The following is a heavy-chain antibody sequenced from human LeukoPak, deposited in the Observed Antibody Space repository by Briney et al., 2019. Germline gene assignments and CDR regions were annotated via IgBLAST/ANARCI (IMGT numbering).Heavy chain of an antibody. CDR1: GGSFSGYY. D-gene: IGHD6-6*01. V-gene: IGHV4-34*01. Sequence: PSETLSLTCAVYGGSFSGYYWSWIRQPPGKGLEWIGEINHSGSTNYNPSLKSRVTISVDTSKNQFSLKLSSVTAADTAVYYCARASRFGSSFTFDYWGQGTLVTVSS. CDR3: ARASRFGSSFTFDY. J-gene: IGHJ4*02. CDR2: INHSGST.